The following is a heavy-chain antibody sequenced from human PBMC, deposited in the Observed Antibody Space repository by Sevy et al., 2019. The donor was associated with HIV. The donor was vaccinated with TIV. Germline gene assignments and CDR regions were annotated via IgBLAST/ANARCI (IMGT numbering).Heavy chain of an antibody. J-gene: IGHJ4*02. CDR3: ARDAAPAATDYFDY. D-gene: IGHD2-15*01. CDR1: GFTFSSYA. Sequence: GGSLRLSCAASGFTFSSYAMHWVRQAPGKGLEWVAVISYDGSNKYYADSVKGRFIISRDNYKNTLDLQMNSLRAEDTAVYYWARDAAPAATDYFDYWGQGTLVTVSS. CDR2: ISYDGSNK. V-gene: IGHV3-30-3*01.